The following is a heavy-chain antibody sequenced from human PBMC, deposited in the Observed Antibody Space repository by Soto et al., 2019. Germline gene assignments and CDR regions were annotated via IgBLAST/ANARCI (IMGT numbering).Heavy chain of an antibody. V-gene: IGHV3-7*01. Sequence: GSLRLSCAASGSTFSSYWMSWVRQAPGKGLEWVANIKQDGSEKYYVDSVKGRFTISRDNAKNSLYLQMNSLRAEDTAVYYCAREGYCTNGVCYPDYYYYYGMDVWGQGTTVTVSS. D-gene: IGHD2-8*01. CDR3: AREGYCTNGVCYPDYYYYYGMDV. CDR2: IKQDGSEK. CDR1: GSTFSSYW. J-gene: IGHJ6*02.